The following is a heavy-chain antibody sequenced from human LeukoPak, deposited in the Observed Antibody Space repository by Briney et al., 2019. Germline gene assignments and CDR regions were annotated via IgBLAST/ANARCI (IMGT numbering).Heavy chain of an antibody. J-gene: IGHJ4*02. V-gene: IGHV3-43*02. D-gene: IGHD1-26*01. Sequence: PGGSLRPSCAASGFTFDDYAMHWVRQAPGKGLEWVSLISGDGGSTYYADSVKGRFTISRDNSKNSLYLQMNSLRTEDTALYYCAKDIRWRSYSPYFDYWGQGTLVTVSS. CDR3: AKDIRWRSYSPYFDY. CDR2: ISGDGGST. CDR1: GFTFDDYA.